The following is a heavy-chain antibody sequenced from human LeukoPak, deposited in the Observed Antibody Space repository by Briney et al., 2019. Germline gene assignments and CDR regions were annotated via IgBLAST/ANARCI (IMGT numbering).Heavy chain of an antibody. Sequence: GGSLRLSCAASGFTFSNNYMHWVRQAPGKGLVWVSRINTDGSSTNYADSVKGRFTISRDNAKNTLYLQMNSLRDEDTAVYYCARGYSYAHDYWGQGTLVTVSS. CDR2: INTDGSST. CDR1: GFTFSNNY. J-gene: IGHJ4*02. CDR3: ARGYSYAHDY. D-gene: IGHD3-16*01. V-gene: IGHV3-74*01.